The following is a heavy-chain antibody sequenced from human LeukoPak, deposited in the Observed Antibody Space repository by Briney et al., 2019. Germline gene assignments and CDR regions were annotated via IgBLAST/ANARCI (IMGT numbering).Heavy chain of an antibody. CDR2: IYYSGTT. J-gene: IGHJ5*02. D-gene: IGHD3-3*01. CDR3: ARDPGRESFGVVISNWFDP. V-gene: IGHV4-31*03. Sequence: SETLSLTCTVSGGSISSGGYYWSWIRQHPGKGLEWIGYIYYSGTTYYNPSFKSRVTISLDTSKNQFSLKLSSVTAADTAVYYCARDPGRESFGVVISNWFDPWGQGTLVTVSS. CDR1: GGSISSGGYY.